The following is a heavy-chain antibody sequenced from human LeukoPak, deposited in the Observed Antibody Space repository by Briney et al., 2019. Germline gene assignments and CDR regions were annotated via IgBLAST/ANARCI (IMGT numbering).Heavy chain of an antibody. J-gene: IGHJ4*02. CDR3: ARGLCGSDCYDY. Sequence: GGSLRLSCAASGFPFSSYSMHWVRQAPGKGLEWVSYISGSSDSISYADSVKGRFTISRDNAKNSLYLQMNSLRAEDTAVYYCARGLCGSDCYDYWGQGTLVSVSS. V-gene: IGHV3-21*05. CDR2: ISGSSDSI. D-gene: IGHD2-21*01. CDR1: GFPFSSYS.